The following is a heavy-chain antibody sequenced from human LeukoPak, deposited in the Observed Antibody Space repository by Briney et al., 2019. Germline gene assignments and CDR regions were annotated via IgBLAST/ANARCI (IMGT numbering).Heavy chain of an antibody. CDR1: GFTFSTYA. J-gene: IGHJ4*02. Sequence: GGSLRLSCAASGFTFSTYAMTWVRQAPGKGLEWVSAISGSGDTTYYADSVKGRFTFSRDNSKNTIHLQMNILSAEDTADYYCAKDLYRFTYWGQGTLVTVSS. CDR3: AKDLYRFTY. V-gene: IGHV3-23*01. CDR2: ISGSGDTT. D-gene: IGHD2-15*01.